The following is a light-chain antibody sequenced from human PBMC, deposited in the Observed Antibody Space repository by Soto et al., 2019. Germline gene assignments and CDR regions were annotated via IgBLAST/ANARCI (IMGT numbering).Light chain of an antibody. CDR2: DVS. Sequence: QSALTQPRSVSGSPGQSVTISCTGTSSDVGGYNYVSWYQQHPGKAPKVMIYDVSERPSGVPDRFSGSKSGNTASLTISGLQAEDDADYYCRSYAGSPRYVFGTGTKLTVL. J-gene: IGLJ1*01. V-gene: IGLV2-11*01. CDR1: SSDVGGYNY. CDR3: RSYAGSPRYV.